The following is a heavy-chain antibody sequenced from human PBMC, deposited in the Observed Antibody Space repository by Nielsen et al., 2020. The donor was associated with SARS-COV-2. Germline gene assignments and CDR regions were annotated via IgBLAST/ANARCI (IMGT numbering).Heavy chain of an antibody. CDR1: GFTFKSYG. D-gene: IGHD2-15*01. Sequence: GGSLRLSCAVSGFTFKSYGMHWVRQAPGKGLEWVAAISYDGSNKYYVDSVKGRFTISRDNSKNTLYLQMSSLREEDTAVYYCAKDWTAIVVVPSGGVDYWGQGTLVTVSS. V-gene: IGHV3-30*18. CDR3: AKDWTAIVVVPSGGVDY. J-gene: IGHJ4*02. CDR2: ISYDGSNK.